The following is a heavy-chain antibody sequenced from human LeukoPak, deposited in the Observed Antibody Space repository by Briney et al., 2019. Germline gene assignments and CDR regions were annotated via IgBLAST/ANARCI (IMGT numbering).Heavy chain of an antibody. CDR1: GGSFSGYY. CDR2: INHSGST. Sequence: SSETLSLTCAVYGGSFSGYYWSWIRQPPGKGPEWIGEINHSGSTNYNPSLKSRVTISVDTSKNQFSLKLSSVTAADTAVYYCARLITVVDDAFDIWGQGTMVTVSS. D-gene: IGHD2-15*01. CDR3: ARLITVVDDAFDI. V-gene: IGHV4-34*01. J-gene: IGHJ3*02.